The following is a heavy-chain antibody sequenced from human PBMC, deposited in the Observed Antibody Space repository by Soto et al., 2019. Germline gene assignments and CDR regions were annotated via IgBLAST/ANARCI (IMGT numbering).Heavy chain of an antibody. D-gene: IGHD6-19*01. CDR1: GGSISSYY. J-gene: IGHJ3*02. Sequence: SETLSLTCTVSGGSISSYYWSWIRQPPGKGLEWIGYIYYSGSTNYNPSLKSRVTISVDTSKNQFSLKLSSVTAADTAVYYCARDSGDSAVADAFDIWGQGTMVTVSS. V-gene: IGHV4-59*01. CDR3: ARDSGDSAVADAFDI. CDR2: IYYSGST.